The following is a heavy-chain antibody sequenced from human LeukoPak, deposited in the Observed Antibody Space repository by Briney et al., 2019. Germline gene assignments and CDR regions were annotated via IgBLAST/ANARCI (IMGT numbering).Heavy chain of an antibody. CDR3: ARRNIAAFDI. CDR2: IRSSGST. V-gene: IGHV4-61*02. Sequence: SETLSLTCTVSGNSISSYNYYWSWVRQPAGKGLEWIGRIRSSGSTNYNPSLKSRVTISVDTSKNQFSLKLSSVTAADTAVYFCARRNIAAFDIWGQGTMVTVSS. D-gene: IGHD6-13*01. J-gene: IGHJ3*02. CDR1: GNSISSYNYY.